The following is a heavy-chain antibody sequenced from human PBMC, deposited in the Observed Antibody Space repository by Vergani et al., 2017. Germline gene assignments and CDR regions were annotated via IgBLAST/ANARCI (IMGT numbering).Heavy chain of an antibody. D-gene: IGHD2-21*02. Sequence: EVQLVESGGGLVQPGGSLRLSCAASGFTFSSYWMSWVRQAPGKGLEWVANIKQDGSEKYYVDSVKGRFTISRDNAKNSLYLQMNSLRAEDTAVYYCARSLAYCGGDCPYDFDYWGQGTLVTVSS. J-gene: IGHJ4*02. CDR3: ARSLAYCGGDCPYDFDY. CDR1: GFTFSSYW. V-gene: IGHV3-7*03. CDR2: IKQDGSEK.